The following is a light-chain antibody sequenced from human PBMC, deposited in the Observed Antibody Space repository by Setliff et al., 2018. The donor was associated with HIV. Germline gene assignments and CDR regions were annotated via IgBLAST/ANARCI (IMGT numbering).Light chain of an antibody. CDR1: YSDIGSYDL. J-gene: IGLJ1*01. CDR2: EVS. V-gene: IGLV2-23*02. Sequence: QSALTQPASVSGSPGQSITISCSGTYSDIGSYDLVSWYQQYPGKAPKLMLFEVSKRPSGISNRFSGSKSDNTASLTISGLRAEDEADYYCCSHAGSSTYVFGTGTKVTVL. CDR3: CSHAGSSTYV.